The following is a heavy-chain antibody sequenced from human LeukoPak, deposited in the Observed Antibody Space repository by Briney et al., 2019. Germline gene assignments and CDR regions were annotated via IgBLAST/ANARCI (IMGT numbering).Heavy chain of an antibody. CDR1: GGSISSGGYY. V-gene: IGHV4-31*03. CDR3: ARDTGWSSDY. D-gene: IGHD2-15*01. CDR2: IYYSGST. J-gene: IGHJ4*02. Sequence: SQTLSLTCTVSGGSISSGGYYWSWIRQHPGKGLEWIGHIYYSGSTYYNPSLKSRVTISVDTSKNQFSLKLSSVTAADTAVYYCARDTGWSSDYWGQGTLVTVSS.